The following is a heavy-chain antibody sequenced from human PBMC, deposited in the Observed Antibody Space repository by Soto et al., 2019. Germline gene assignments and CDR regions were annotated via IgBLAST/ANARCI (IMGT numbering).Heavy chain of an antibody. CDR2: IYYSGST. J-gene: IGHJ4*02. D-gene: IGHD3-22*01. CDR1: GGSISSGGYY. V-gene: IGHV4-31*03. Sequence: SETLSLTCTVSGGSISSGGYYWSWIRQHPGKGLEWIGYIYYSGSTYYNPSLKSRVTISVDTSKNQFSLKLSSVTAADTAVYYCARLSSSGPIDYWGQGTLVTVSS. CDR3: ARLSSSGPIDY.